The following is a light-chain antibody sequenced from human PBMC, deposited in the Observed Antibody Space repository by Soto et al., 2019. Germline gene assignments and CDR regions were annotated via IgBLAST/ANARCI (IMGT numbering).Light chain of an antibody. CDR1: QDISNY. V-gene: IGKV1-33*01. CDR2: DAS. J-gene: IGKJ3*01. Sequence: DIQMTQSPSSLSASVGDRVTITCQASQDISNYLNWYQQKPGKPPNLLIYDASTLKSGVPSRFSGSRFGTNFTFTITSLQPEDIATYYCQQFHNFPPTFGPGTKV. CDR3: QQFHNFPPT.